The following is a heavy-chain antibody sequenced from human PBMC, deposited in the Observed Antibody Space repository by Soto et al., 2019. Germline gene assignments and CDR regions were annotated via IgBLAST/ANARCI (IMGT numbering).Heavy chain of an antibody. J-gene: IGHJ4*02. Sequence: GGSLRLSCAASGFTFSSYAMGWVRQAPGKGLEWVSAISGSGGSTYYADSVKGRFTISRDNSKNTLYLQMNSLRAEDTAVFYCAKDRDIVVVPAGYFDYWGKGTLVTVSS. D-gene: IGHD2-2*01. CDR3: AKDRDIVVVPAGYFDY. V-gene: IGHV3-23*01. CDR2: ISGSGGST. CDR1: GFTFSSYA.